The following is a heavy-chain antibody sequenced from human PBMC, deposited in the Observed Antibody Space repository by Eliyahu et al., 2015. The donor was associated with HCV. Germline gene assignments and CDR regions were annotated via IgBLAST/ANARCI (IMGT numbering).Heavy chain of an antibody. CDR1: GFSLSNARMG. D-gene: IGHD2-15*01. CDR2: IFSNDEK. Sequence: QVTLKESGPVLVKPTETLTLTCTVSGFSLSNARMGVSWIRQPPGKALEWLAHIFSNDEKSYSTSLKSRLTISKDTSKSQVVLTMTNMDPVDTATYYCARPRGYCSGGSCYSYWFDPWGQGTLVTVSS. V-gene: IGHV2-26*01. CDR3: ARPRGYCSGGSCYSYWFDP. J-gene: IGHJ5*02.